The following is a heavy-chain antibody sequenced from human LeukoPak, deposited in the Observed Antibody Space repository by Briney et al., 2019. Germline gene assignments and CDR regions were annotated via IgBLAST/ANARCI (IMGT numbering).Heavy chain of an antibody. CDR1: GGSISSSSYY. J-gene: IGHJ6*03. Sequence: PSETLSLTCTVSGGSISSSSYYWGWIRQPPGKGLEWIGSIYYSGSTYYNPSLKSRVTISVDTSKNQFSLKLSSVTAADTAVYYCATLWVSRSWFREDYYYYMDVWGKGTTVTVSS. CDR2: IYYSGST. CDR3: ATLWVSRSWFREDYYYYMDV. D-gene: IGHD6-13*01. V-gene: IGHV4-39*07.